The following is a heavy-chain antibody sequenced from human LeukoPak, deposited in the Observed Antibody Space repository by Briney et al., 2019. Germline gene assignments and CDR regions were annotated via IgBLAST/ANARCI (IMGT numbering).Heavy chain of an antibody. J-gene: IGHJ6*03. D-gene: IGHD1-1*01. CDR1: GYTFTSYD. CDR3: ARAASDGRGNYMDV. V-gene: IGHV1-8*01. Sequence: GASVKDSFKASGYTFTSYDINWVRQATGQGLECMGRMNPNSGNTGYAQKFHGRLTMPRNTYIRTAYLAPGKQTSGGTDGYYCARAASDGRGNYMDVWGKETTVTVSS. CDR2: MNPNSGNT.